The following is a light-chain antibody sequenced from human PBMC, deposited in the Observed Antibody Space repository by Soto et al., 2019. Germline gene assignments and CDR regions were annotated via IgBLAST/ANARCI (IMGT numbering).Light chain of an antibody. J-gene: IGLJ2*01. CDR2: EVT. V-gene: IGLV2-23*02. Sequence: QSALTQPRSVSGSPGQSVTISCTGTSSDVGGYKLVSWYQQHPGKAPKLIIYEVTKRPSGISNRFSASKSGNTASLTISGLQAEDEADYYCCSYAGDSIVVFGGGTKLTVL. CDR3: CSYAGDSIVV. CDR1: SSDVGGYKL.